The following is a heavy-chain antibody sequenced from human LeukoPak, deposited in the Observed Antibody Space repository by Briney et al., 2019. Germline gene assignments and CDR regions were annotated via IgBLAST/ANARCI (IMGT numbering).Heavy chain of an antibody. CDR2: IYPGDSDT. V-gene: IGHV5-51*01. D-gene: IGHD3-3*01. J-gene: IGHJ5*02. CDR1: GYTFTTYW. CDR3: VRFSGQATSHYYSWSGQAP. Sequence: AGESLKISCKGSGYTFTTYWIGWVRQMPGKGLEWMGIIYPGDSDTTYSPSFQGQVTISVDKSISTAYMQWSGLKASDTAMYYCVRFSGQATSHYYSWSGQAPWGQGTMVTVSS.